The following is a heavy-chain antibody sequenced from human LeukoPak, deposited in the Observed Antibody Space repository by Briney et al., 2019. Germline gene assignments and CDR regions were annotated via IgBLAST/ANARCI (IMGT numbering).Heavy chain of an antibody. Sequence: SETLSLTCTVSGGSISSGDYYWSWIRQPPGKGLEWIGYIYYSGSTYCNPSLKSRVTISVDTSKNQFSLKLSSVTAADTAVYYCAREAHYYDSSGYIDYWGQGTLVTVSS. CDR3: AREAHYYDSSGYIDY. J-gene: IGHJ4*02. CDR1: GGSISSGDYY. CDR2: IYYSGST. V-gene: IGHV4-30-4*01. D-gene: IGHD3-22*01.